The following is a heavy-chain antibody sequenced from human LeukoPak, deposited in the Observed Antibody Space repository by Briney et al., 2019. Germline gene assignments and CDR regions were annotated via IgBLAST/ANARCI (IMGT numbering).Heavy chain of an antibody. D-gene: IGHD2-15*01. J-gene: IGHJ4*02. CDR2: INPSGGST. CDR3: ARDHPPDCSGGSCFYY. Sequence: ASVKVSCKASGYTFTSYYMHWVRQAPGQGLEWMGIINPSGGSTSYAQKFQGRVTMTRDTSTSTVYMELSRLRSDDTAVYYCARDHPPDCSGGSCFYYWGQGTLVTVSS. CDR1: GYTFTSYY. V-gene: IGHV1-46*01.